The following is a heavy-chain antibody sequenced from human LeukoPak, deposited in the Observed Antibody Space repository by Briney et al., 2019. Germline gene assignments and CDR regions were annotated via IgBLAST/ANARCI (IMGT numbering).Heavy chain of an antibody. Sequence: GGSLRLSCAASGFIVSSNYMSWVRQAPGKGLEWVSIIYSGGNTYYADSVKGRFTISRDSSKNTLYLQMNSLRAEDTAVYYCARDRTYFDYWGQGTLVTVSS. J-gene: IGHJ4*02. CDR3: ARDRTYFDY. CDR2: IYSGGNT. D-gene: IGHD3-16*01. V-gene: IGHV3-66*02. CDR1: GFIVSSNY.